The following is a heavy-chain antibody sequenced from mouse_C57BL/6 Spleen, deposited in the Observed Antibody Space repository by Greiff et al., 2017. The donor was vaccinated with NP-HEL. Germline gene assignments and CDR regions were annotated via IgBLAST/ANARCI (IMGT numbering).Heavy chain of an antibody. CDR3: ARWGYYYAMDY. J-gene: IGHJ4*01. V-gene: IGHV1-55*01. CDR1: GYTFTSYW. Sequence: VQLQQPGAELVKPGASVKMSCKAPGYTFTSYWITWVKQRPGQGLEWIGDIYPGSGSTNYNEKFKSKATLTVDTSSSTAYMQLSSLTSEDSAVYYCARWGYYYAMDYWGQGTSVTVSS. CDR2: IYPGSGST. D-gene: IGHD2-2*01.